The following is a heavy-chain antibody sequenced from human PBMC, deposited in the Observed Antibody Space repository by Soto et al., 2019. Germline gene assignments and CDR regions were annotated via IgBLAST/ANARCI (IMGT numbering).Heavy chain of an antibody. V-gene: IGHV5-51*01. J-gene: IGHJ4*02. CDR2: IYPSDSDT. CDR3: ARQEVPTTPSDY. CDR1: GYHFTNYW. Sequence: PGESLKISCKGSGYHFTNYWIGWVRQMPGKGLEWMGIIYPSDSDTRYSPSFQGQVTISADKSTSTAYLQWSSLKASDTAMYYCARQEVPTTPSDYWGQGTLVTVSS. D-gene: IGHD1-1*01.